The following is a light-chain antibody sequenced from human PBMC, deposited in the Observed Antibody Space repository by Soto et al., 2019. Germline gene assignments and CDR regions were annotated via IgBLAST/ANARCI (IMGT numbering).Light chain of an antibody. CDR2: AAS. V-gene: IGKV1-9*01. CDR1: QGISSY. CDR3: QGLNDYPIT. J-gene: IGKJ5*01. Sequence: DLQLTQSPSFLSASVGDRVTITCRASQGISSYLAWYQQKPGKAPKFLIYAASTLQSGVPSRFSGSGSGTEFTLTISSLQPEDFATYYCQGLNDYPITFGQGTRLEIK.